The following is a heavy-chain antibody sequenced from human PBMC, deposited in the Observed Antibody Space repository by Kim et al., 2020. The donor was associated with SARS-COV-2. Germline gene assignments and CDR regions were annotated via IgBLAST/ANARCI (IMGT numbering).Heavy chain of an antibody. D-gene: IGHD3-10*01. Sequence: SPSFQGQVTTSADKSISTAYLQWSSLKASDTAMYYCARLSFGELLYAFDIWGQGTMVTVSS. V-gene: IGHV5-51*01. J-gene: IGHJ3*02. CDR3: ARLSFGELLYAFDI.